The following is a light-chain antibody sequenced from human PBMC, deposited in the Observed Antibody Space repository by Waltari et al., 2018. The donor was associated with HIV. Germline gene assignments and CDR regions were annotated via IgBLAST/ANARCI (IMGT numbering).Light chain of an antibody. CDR3: CSYGGFTTYV. V-gene: IGLV2-23*01. CDR2: EDT. CDR1: SRHVGGYSL. Sequence: QSALTQPASVSGSPGQSITISCIGTSRHVGGYSLVSWYQHHPGKAPQLLIFEDTERPSGVSNRFSASKSGTTASLTISGLLAEDAADYYCCSYGGFTTYVFGSGTKVTVL. J-gene: IGLJ1*01.